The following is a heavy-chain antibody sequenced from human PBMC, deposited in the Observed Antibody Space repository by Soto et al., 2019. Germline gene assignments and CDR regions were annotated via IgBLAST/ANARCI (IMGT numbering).Heavy chain of an antibody. V-gene: IGHV3-66*01. J-gene: IGHJ6*02. CDR2: IYSAGNT. Sequence: GGSLRLSCAASGFTFSSYAMGWVRQAPGKGLEWVSIIYSAGNTYYADSVKGRFTISRDNSKNTLYLQMNSLGAEDTAVYYCARDFVVGGPTINYYYGMDVWGQGTTVTVSS. D-gene: IGHD1-26*01. CDR3: ARDFVVGGPTINYYYGMDV. CDR1: GFTFSSYA.